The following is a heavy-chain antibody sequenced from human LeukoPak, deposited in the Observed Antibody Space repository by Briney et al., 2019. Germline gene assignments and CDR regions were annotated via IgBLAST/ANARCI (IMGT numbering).Heavy chain of an antibody. CDR1: GFTFSSYW. V-gene: IGHV3-7*01. J-gene: IGHJ6*02. CDR3: ARGYGVRYYYYGMDV. Sequence: GGSLRLSCAASGFTFSSYWMSWVRQAPGKGLEWVANIKQDGSEKYYVDSVKGRFTISRDTAKNSLYLQMNSLRAEDTAVYYCARGYGVRYYYYGMDVWGQGTTVTVSS. CDR2: IKQDGSEK. D-gene: IGHD3-10*01.